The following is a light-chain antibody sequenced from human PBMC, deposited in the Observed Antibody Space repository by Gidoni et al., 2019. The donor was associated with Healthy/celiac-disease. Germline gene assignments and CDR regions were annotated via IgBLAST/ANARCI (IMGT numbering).Light chain of an antibody. CDR2: DAS. V-gene: IGKV3-11*01. Sequence: EIVWTQSPATLSLSPGERATLSCRASQSVSSYLAWYQQKPGQAPRLLIYDASNRATGIPARFSGSGSGTDFTLTISSLEPEDFAVYYCQQRSNWPPKLTFXGXTKVEIK. CDR3: QQRSNWPPKLT. J-gene: IGKJ4*01. CDR1: QSVSSY.